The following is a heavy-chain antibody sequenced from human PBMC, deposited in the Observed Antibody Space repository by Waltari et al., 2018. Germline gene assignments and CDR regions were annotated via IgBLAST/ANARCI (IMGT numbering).Heavy chain of an antibody. CDR2: IKSSGGYT. Sequence: QVQLVQSGAEVKKPGASVKVSCKASGYTFTSYNMHWARQAPGQGLEWMGIIKSSGGYTIFAQKFQGRVTMTKDTSTSTVYMELSSLTSEDTAVYYCARELDYSCYFDYWGQGTLVTVSS. D-gene: IGHD4-17*01. CDR1: GYTFTSYN. V-gene: IGHV1-46*01. CDR3: ARELDYSCYFDY. J-gene: IGHJ4*02.